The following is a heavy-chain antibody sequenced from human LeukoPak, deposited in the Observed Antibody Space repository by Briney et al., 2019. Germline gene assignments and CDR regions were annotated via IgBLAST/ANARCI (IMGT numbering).Heavy chain of an antibody. Sequence: KPSETLSLTCTVSGGSISSYYWSLIRQPAGKGLEWIGRIYTSGNTNYNPSLKRRVTMSVDTSKNQFSLKLSSVTTADTAVYYCAREPYCTNGVCSAYWGQGTLVTVSS. V-gene: IGHV4-4*07. CDR3: AREPYCTNGVCSAY. CDR2: IYTSGNT. CDR1: GGSISSYY. J-gene: IGHJ4*02. D-gene: IGHD2-8*01.